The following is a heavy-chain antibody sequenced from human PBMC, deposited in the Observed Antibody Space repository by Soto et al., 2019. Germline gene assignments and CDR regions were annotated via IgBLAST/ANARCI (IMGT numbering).Heavy chain of an antibody. CDR3: ARADLQTTVTTFDY. D-gene: IGHD4-17*01. CDR2: IYYSGST. CDR1: GGSVSSGSYY. V-gene: IGHV4-61*01. Sequence: SETLSLTCTVSGGSVSSGSYYWSWIRQPPGKGLEWIGYIYYSGSTNYNPSLKSRVTISVDTSKNQFSLKLSSVTAADTAVYYCARADLQTTVTTFDYWGQGTLVT. J-gene: IGHJ4*02.